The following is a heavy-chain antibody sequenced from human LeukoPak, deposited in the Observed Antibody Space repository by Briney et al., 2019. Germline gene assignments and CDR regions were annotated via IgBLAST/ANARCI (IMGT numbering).Heavy chain of an antibody. CDR1: EFTFSSHA. CDR3: ARSDDFWSGYYWDY. D-gene: IGHD3-3*01. Sequence: GGSLRLSCAASEFTFSSHAMIWVRQAPGKGQEWVSSTTSTSSDIFYTDSVKGRFTISRDNAKSSLYLQMNSLRAEDTAVYYCARSDDFWSGYYWDYWGQGTLVTVSS. V-gene: IGHV3-21*01. CDR2: TTSTSSDI. J-gene: IGHJ4*02.